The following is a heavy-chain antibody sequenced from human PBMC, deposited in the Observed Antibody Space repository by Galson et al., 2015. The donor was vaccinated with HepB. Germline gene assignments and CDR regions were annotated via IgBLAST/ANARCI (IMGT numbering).Heavy chain of an antibody. V-gene: IGHV3-21*01. CDR3: ARDRREDPDAFDI. CDR1: GFTFSSYS. Sequence: SLRLSCAASGFTFSSYSMNWVRQAPGKGLEWVSSISSSSSYIYYADSVKGRFTISRDNAKNSLYLQMNSLRAEDTAVYYCARDRREDPDAFDIWGQGTMVTVSS. J-gene: IGHJ3*02. CDR2: ISSSSSYI. D-gene: IGHD1-26*01.